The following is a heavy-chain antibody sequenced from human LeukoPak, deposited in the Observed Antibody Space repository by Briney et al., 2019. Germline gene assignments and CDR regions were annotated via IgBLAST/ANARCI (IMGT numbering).Heavy chain of an antibody. CDR3: AREFHSSGWYGYYYYYMDV. V-gene: IGHV3-7*01. J-gene: IGHJ6*03. D-gene: IGHD6-19*01. CDR2: IKQDGSEK. CDR1: GFTFSSYW. Sequence: GGSLRLSCAASGFTFSSYWMSWVRQAPGKGLEWVANIKQDGSEKYYVDSVKGRFTISRDNAKNSLYLQMNSLRAEDTAVYYCAREFHSSGWYGYYYYYMDVWGKGTTVTVSS.